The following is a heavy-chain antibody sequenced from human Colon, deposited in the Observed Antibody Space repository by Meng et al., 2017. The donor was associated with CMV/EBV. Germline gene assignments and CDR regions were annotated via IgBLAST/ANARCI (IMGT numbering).Heavy chain of an antibody. V-gene: IGHV4-38-2*02. CDR3: ASGGVSDYDVSGYFDEYGFDM. CDR1: GYSISSGYY. Sequence: SETLSLTCTVSGYSISSGYYWGWIRQPPGKGLEWIGSIYHSGSTYYNPSLKSRVTISVDTSKNQFSLKLSSVTAADTAVYYCASGGVSDYDVSGYFDEYGFDMLGQGTKVTVSS. J-gene: IGHJ3*02. D-gene: IGHD3-22*01. CDR2: IYHSGST.